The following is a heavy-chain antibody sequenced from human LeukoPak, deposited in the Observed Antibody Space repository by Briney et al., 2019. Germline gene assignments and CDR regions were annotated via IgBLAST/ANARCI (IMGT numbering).Heavy chain of an antibody. J-gene: IGHJ4*02. V-gene: IGHV3-7*03. CDR3: ARDKGVYDTSGSLFVF. CDR1: GFTFSRYW. D-gene: IGHD3-22*01. CDR2: IKQDGGEI. Sequence: PGGSLRLSCAASGFTFSRYWMSWVRQVPRKGLEWVANIKQDGGEIYYVDSVKGRFTISRDNAKSSLYLQMNSLRAGDTAVYYCARDKGVYDTSGSLFVFGGQGTLVTVSS.